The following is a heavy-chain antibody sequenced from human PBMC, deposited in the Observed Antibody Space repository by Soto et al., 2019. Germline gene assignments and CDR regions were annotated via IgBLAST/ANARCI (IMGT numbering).Heavy chain of an antibody. CDR3: ARDLSNGWFDH. D-gene: IGHD6-19*01. CDR1: GYIFNNYA. Sequence: QVQLVQSGAEVKKPGASVKVSCKASGYIFNNYAISWVRQAPGQGLEWMGWMNVYNGHTKYAQKVQGRLTMTTDTSTSTAYMELRNLRSDDTAVYYCARDLSNGWFDHWGQGTLVTVSS. CDR2: MNVYNGHT. V-gene: IGHV1-18*01. J-gene: IGHJ5*02.